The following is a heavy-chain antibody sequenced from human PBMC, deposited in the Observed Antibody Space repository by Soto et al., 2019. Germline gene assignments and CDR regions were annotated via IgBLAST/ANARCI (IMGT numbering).Heavy chain of an antibody. CDR2: IYPGDSDT. J-gene: IGHJ6*02. V-gene: IGHV5-51*01. Sequence: GESLTISCDGSGYTFTEYWIGLVLELPGKGLGWMGIIYPGDSDTRYSPSFQGHVTTTVDKSTSTAYLQWNTLKASGTAMYYCARHTSNLRYYYYAMDVWGQGTTVTVSS. D-gene: IGHD2-2*01. CDR1: GYTFTEYW. CDR3: ARHTSNLRYYYYAMDV.